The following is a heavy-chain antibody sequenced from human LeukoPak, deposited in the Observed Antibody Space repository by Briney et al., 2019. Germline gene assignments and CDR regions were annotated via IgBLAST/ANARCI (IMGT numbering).Heavy chain of an antibody. D-gene: IGHD5-18*01. J-gene: IGHJ4*02. V-gene: IGHV3-74*01. CDR2: INSDGSST. Sequence: PGGSLRLSCAASGFTFSSYWIHWVRQAPGKGLVWVSRINSDGSSTSYADSVKGRSTISRDNAKNTLYLQMNSLRAEDTAVYYCARGRGYSYGGRFDYWGQGTLVTVSS. CDR3: ARGRGYSYGGRFDY. CDR1: GFTFSSYW.